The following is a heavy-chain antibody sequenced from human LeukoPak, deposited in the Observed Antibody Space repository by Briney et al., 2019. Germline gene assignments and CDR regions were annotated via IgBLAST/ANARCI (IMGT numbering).Heavy chain of an antibody. CDR3: ARVSSPWSPRDAFDI. CDR1: GDSVSSNSAT. J-gene: IGHJ3*02. V-gene: IGHV6-1*01. D-gene: IGHD1-26*01. CDR2: TYYKSKWYN. Sequence: SQTLSLTCAISGDSVSSNSATWNWIRQSPSRGLEWLGRTYYKSKWYNDYAVSVKGRITINSDTSKNQFSLQLSSVTPEDTAVYYCARVSSPWSPRDAFDIWGQGTVVTVSS.